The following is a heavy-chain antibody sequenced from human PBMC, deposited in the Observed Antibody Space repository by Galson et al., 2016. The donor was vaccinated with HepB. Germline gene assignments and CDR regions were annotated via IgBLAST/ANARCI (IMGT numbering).Heavy chain of an antibody. CDR2: INPNTGVT. CDR3: AREGGSSGWYGGHFDS. V-gene: IGHV1-2*04. J-gene: IGHJ4*02. Sequence: GLEWMGWINPNTGVTDYAQKFQGWVTMTRDTSIRTVFMELSSLKSDTTAVYYCAREGGSSGWYGGHFDSGGQGTLVTVSS. D-gene: IGHD6-19*01.